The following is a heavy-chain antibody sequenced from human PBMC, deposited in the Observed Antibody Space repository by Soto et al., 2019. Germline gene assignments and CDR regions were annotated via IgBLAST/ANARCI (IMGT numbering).Heavy chain of an antibody. D-gene: IGHD3-3*01. Sequence: GASVKVSCKASGYTFTSYGISWVRQAPGQGLEWMRWISAYNGNTNYAQKLQGRVTMTTDTSTSTAYMELRSLRSDDTAVYYCARDMVKYYDFWSGYYNSLSFDIWGQGTMVTVSS. CDR3: ARDMVKYYDFWSGYYNSLSFDI. CDR1: GYTFTSYG. J-gene: IGHJ3*02. V-gene: IGHV1-18*01. CDR2: ISAYNGNT.